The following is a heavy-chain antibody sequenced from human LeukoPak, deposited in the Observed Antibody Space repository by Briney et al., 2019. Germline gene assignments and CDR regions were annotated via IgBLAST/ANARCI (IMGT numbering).Heavy chain of an antibody. CDR1: GFTFSSYG. V-gene: IGHV3-30*18. CDR3: AKGSYYDSSGSFYFDY. J-gene: IGHJ4*02. D-gene: IGHD3-22*01. CDR2: ISYDGSNK. Sequence: GRSLRLSCAASGFTFSSYGMHWVRQAPGKGLEWVAVISYDGSNKYYADSVKGRFTISRDNSKNTLYVQVNSLGTEDTAAYYCAKGSYYDSSGSFYFDYWGQGTLVTVSS.